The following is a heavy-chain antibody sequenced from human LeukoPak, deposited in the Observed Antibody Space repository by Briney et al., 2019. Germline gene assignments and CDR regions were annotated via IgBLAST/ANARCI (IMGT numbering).Heavy chain of an antibody. J-gene: IGHJ4*02. V-gene: IGHV6-1*01. D-gene: IGHD4-17*01. CDR2: TYYRSTWYN. Sequence: SQTLSLTCAISGDSVSSNSVTWNWIRQSPSRGLEWLGRTYYRSTWYNDYAVSVRGRITINPDTSKNQFSLQLNSVTPEDTAVYYCARDLDYGDYVISFDYWGQGTLVTVSS. CDR3: ARDLDYGDYVISFDY. CDR1: GDSVSSNSVT.